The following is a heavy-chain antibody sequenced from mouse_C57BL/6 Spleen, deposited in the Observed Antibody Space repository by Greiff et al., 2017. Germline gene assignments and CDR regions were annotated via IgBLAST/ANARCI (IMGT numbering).Heavy chain of an antibody. Sequence: EVQLVESGGGLVQPKGSLKLSCAASGFSFNTYAMNWVRQAPGQGLEWVARIRSKSNNYATYYADSVKDRFTISRDDSESMLYLQMNNLKTEDTAMYYCVREELRQGYYYAMDYWGQGTSVTVSS. CDR3: VREELRQGYYYAMDY. J-gene: IGHJ4*01. CDR2: IRSKSNNYAT. V-gene: IGHV10-1*01. D-gene: IGHD2-4*01. CDR1: GFSFNTYA.